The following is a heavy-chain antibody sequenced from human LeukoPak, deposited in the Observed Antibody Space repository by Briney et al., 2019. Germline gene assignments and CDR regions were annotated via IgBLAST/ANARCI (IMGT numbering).Heavy chain of an antibody. V-gene: IGHV4-34*01. J-gene: IGHJ4*02. D-gene: IGHD3-10*01. CDR1: GGSFSGYY. CDR2: INHSGST. CDR3: GGGPGFGKDY. Sequence: SETLSLTCAVYGGSFSGYYWSWSRQPPGEGLEWIGEINHSGSTNYNPSLKSRVTISVDTSKNQLPLKLSSAAAADTAGYCCGGGPGFGKDYWGQGALVTVSS.